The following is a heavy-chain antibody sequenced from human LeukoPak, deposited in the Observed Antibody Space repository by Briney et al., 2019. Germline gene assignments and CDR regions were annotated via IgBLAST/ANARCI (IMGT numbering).Heavy chain of an antibody. CDR3: ARGAYGACSGGSCYRLDY. V-gene: IGHV4-34*01. J-gene: IGHJ4*02. CDR2: INHSGST. CDR1: GGSFSDYY. D-gene: IGHD2-15*01. Sequence: SETLSLTCTVYGGSFSDYYWSWIRQPPGKGLDWIGEINHSGSTNYNPSLKSRVTISVDTSKNQFSLKLSSVTAADTAVYYCARGAYGACSGGSCYRLDYWGQGTLVTVSS.